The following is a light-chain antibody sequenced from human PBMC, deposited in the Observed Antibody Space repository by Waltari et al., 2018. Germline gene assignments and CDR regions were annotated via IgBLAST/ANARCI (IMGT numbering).Light chain of an antibody. V-gene: IGKV3-11*01. J-gene: IGKJ1*01. Sequence: ETVLTQSPGTLALSPGERATLSCRASQSIGSSLAWYQHIPGQAPRLLFFDASNRATGIPARFSGSGSGTDFTLTISSREPEDFAVYYCQQRINWPRTFGQGTKVEIK. CDR3: QQRINWPRT. CDR2: DAS. CDR1: QSIGSS.